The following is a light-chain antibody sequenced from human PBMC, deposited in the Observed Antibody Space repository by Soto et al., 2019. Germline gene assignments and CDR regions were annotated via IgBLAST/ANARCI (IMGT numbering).Light chain of an antibody. J-gene: IGLJ3*02. CDR1: TGAVTSGNY. Sequence: QAVVTQEPSLTVSPGGTVTLTCGSSTGAVTSGNYPYWFQQKPGQAPRTLIYDTSNKHSWTPARFSGSLNGGKAALTLSGAQPEEEAEYYYLLSYSGARNGVFGGGTKLTVL. CDR3: LLSYSGARNGV. V-gene: IGLV7-46*01. CDR2: DTS.